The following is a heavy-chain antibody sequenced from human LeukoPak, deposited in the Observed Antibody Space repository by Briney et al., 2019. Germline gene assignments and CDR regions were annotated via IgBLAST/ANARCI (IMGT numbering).Heavy chain of an antibody. CDR2: ISGSGGST. D-gene: IGHD2-2*01. V-gene: IGHV3-23*01. CDR3: AKDQEVVVVPAAMPEFYFDY. CDR1: GFTFSSYA. Sequence: GGSLRLSCAASGFTFSSYAMSWVRQAPGKGLEWVSAISGSGGSTYYADSVKGRFTISRDNSKNTLYLQMNSLRAEDTAVYYCAKDQEVVVVPAAMPEFYFDYWGQGTLVTVSS. J-gene: IGHJ4*02.